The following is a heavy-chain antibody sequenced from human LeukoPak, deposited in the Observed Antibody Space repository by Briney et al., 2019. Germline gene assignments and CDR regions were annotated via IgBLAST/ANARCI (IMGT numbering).Heavy chain of an antibody. J-gene: IGHJ4*02. V-gene: IGHV3-23*01. Sequence: GGSLRLSCATSGFTFSSYAMSWVRQAPGKGLEWVSAISGSGGSTHYADSVKGRFTISRDNSKNTLYLQMNSLRAEDTAVYYCAFPDYYDSSGYPDVDYWGQGTLVTVSS. CDR3: AFPDYYDSSGYPDVDY. CDR2: ISGSGGST. D-gene: IGHD3-22*01. CDR1: GFTFSSYA.